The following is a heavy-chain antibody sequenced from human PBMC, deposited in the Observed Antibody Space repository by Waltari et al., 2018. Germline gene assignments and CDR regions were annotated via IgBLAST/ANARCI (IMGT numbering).Heavy chain of an antibody. V-gene: IGHV3-72*01. CDR2: SRNKGHSFST. D-gene: IGHD2-21*02. Sequence: EVQLAESGGGLVLPGGSLRLSCVASGFTFSAHDMGWVRQAPGKGLEWVGRSRNKGHSFSTEYAASVRGRFTISRDDSKNSLYIEMNSLKTEDTAVYYCARDLDGDSNLDYWGQGTLVTVSS. CDR1: GFTFSAHD. CDR3: ARDLDGDSNLDY. J-gene: IGHJ4*02.